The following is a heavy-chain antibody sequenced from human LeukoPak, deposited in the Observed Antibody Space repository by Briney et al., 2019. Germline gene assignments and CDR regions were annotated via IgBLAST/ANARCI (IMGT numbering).Heavy chain of an antibody. D-gene: IGHD2-2*01. CDR1: GGSITTYY. J-gene: IGHJ4*02. CDR3: ARGGGCTSFSCDFDF. CDR2: FCNSGSI. V-gene: IGHV4-59*01. Sequence: SETLSLTCTVSGGSITTYYWNWIRQPPGKGLEWIGYFCNSGSINYNPSLKSRVSISADTSKNQFSLKLTSVTAADTAVYYCARGGGCTSFSCDFDFWGQGTLVTVSS.